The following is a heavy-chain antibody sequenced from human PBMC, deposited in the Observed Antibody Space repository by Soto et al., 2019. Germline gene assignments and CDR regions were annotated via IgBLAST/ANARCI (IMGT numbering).Heavy chain of an antibody. V-gene: IGHV1-2*02. CDR2: INPNSGDT. D-gene: IGHD3-10*02. Sequence: DSVKVSCKSSGYACTGYCIHWVRQAPGQGLEWMGWINPNSGDTNYAQKFQGRVTMTRDTSFSTACMELSSLRSDDTAVYYCAPRHIYVHFWGQGPRITVSS. CDR3: APRHIYVHF. J-gene: IGHJ4*02. CDR1: GYACTGYC.